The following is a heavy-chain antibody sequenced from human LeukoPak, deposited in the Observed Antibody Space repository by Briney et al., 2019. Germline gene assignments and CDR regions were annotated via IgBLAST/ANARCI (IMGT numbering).Heavy chain of an antibody. CDR1: GYTFTDYY. CDR2: MNPNSGNT. J-gene: IGHJ3*02. CDR3: AIESAFDI. Sequence: ASVKVSCKTSGYTFTDYYMHWVRQATGQGLEWMGWMNPNSGNTGYAQKFQGRVTMTRNTSISTAYMELSSLRSEDTAVYYCAIESAFDIWGQGTMVTVSS. V-gene: IGHV1-8*02.